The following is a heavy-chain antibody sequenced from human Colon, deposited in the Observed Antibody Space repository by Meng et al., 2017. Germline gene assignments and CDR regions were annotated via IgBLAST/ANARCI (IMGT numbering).Heavy chain of an antibody. J-gene: IGHJ6*02. Sequence: GESLKISCAASGFTFSSYGMHWVRQAPGKGLEWVAVIWYDGSNKYYADSVKGRFTISRDNSKNTLYLQMNSLRAEDTAVYYCARQQGYGSGSYYNHYCYYGMDVWGQGTTVTVSS. CDR3: ARQQGYGSGSYYNHYCYYGMDV. V-gene: IGHV3-33*01. D-gene: IGHD3-10*01. CDR2: IWYDGSNK. CDR1: GFTFSSYG.